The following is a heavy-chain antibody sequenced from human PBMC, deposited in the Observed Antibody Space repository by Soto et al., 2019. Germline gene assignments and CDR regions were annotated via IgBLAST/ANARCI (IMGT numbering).Heavy chain of an antibody. CDR1: GYTFTSYG. J-gene: IGHJ5*02. D-gene: IGHD4-4*01. V-gene: IGHV1-18*01. Sequence: GGLVKVSCKASGYTFTSYGISWVRQAPGQGLEWMGWISAYNGNTNYAQKLQDRVTMTTDTSTSTAYMELRSLRSDDTAVYYCARVYSNLWNWFDPWGQGTLVTVSS. CDR3: ARVYSNLWNWFDP. CDR2: ISAYNGNT.